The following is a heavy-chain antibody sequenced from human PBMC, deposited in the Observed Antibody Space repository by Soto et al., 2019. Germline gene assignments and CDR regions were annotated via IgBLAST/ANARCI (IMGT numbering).Heavy chain of an antibody. Sequence: EVQLVESGGGLIQPGGSLRLSCAASGFAVSSKYMTWVRQAPGNGLECVSVIYGGGTTYYADSVKGRFTISRDTSKNTLYLQMNSLRAEDTAVYYCVQTTGWPGFDFWGQGTLVTVSS. V-gene: IGHV3-53*01. J-gene: IGHJ4*02. CDR2: IYGGGTT. CDR3: VQTTGWPGFDF. CDR1: GFAVSSKY. D-gene: IGHD6-19*01.